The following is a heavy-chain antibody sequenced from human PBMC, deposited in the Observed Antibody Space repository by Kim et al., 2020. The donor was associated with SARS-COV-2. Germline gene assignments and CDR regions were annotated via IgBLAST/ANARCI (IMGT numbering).Heavy chain of an antibody. CDR1: GGSISSYY. Sequence: SETLSLTCTVSGGSISSYYWSWIRQPPGKGLEWIGYIYYSGSTNYNPSLKSRVTISVDTSKNQFSLKLSSVTAADTAVYYCARDGSSGYYHDYWGQGTLVTVSS. CDR3: ARDGSSGYYHDY. D-gene: IGHD3-22*01. J-gene: IGHJ4*02. CDR2: IYYSGST. V-gene: IGHV4-59*01.